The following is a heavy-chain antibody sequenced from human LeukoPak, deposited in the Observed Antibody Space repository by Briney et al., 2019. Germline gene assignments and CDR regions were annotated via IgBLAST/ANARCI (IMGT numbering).Heavy chain of an antibody. Sequence: GGSLRLSCAASRFTFSTCGMHWVRQAPGKGLEWVALISNDGSNKYYADSVKGRFTISRDNSKNTLYPQMNSLRAEGTAVYYCAKKGPMDVWGQGTTVTVSS. V-gene: IGHV3-30*18. J-gene: IGHJ6*02. CDR1: RFTFSTCG. CDR3: AKKGPMDV. CDR2: ISNDGSNK.